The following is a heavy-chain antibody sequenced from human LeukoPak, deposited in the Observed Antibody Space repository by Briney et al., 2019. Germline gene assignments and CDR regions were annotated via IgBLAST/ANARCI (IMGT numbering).Heavy chain of an antibody. CDR2: INPNSGGT. CDR3: ARDHGGRIAARPLMDY. V-gene: IGHV1-2*02. Sequence: ASVKVSCKASGYTFTGYYMHWVRQAPGQGLEWMGWINPNSGGTNYAQKFQGRVTMTRDTSISTAYMELSRLRSDDTAVYYCARDHGGRIAARPLMDYWGQGTLVTVSS. D-gene: IGHD6-6*01. J-gene: IGHJ4*02. CDR1: GYTFTGYY.